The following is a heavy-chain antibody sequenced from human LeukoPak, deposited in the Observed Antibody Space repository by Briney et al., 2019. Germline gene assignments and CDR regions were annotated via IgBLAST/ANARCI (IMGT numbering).Heavy chain of an antibody. CDR1: GFTFSSYA. V-gene: IGHV3-23*01. D-gene: IGHD2-15*01. CDR2: ISGSGGST. CDR3: AKNLYCGGGSCYPSALGMDV. Sequence: GGSLRLSCAASGFTFSSYAMSWVRQAPGKGLEWVSAISGSGGSTYYADSVKGRFTISRDNSKNTLFLQMNSLRAEDTAVYYCAKNLYCGGGSCYPSALGMDVWGQGTTVTVSS. J-gene: IGHJ6*02.